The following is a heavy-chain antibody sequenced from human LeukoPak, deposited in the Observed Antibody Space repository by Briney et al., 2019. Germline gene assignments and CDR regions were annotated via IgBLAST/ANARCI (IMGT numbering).Heavy chain of an antibody. CDR2: IRSKAYGGKP. V-gene: IGHV3-49*04. Sequence: GGSLRLSCTASGFNFGAHAMSWVRQAPGKGLEWVGFIRSKAYGGKPDYAASVKGRFTIARDDSESIAYLQMDSLKTEDTAVYYCTRVNYYDSSSSYYGYFDYWGQGTLVTVSS. CDR1: GFNFGAHA. J-gene: IGHJ4*02. CDR3: TRVNYYDSSSSYYGYFDY. D-gene: IGHD3-22*01.